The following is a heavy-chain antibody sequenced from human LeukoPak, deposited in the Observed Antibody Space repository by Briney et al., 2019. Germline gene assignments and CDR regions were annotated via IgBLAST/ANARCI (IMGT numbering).Heavy chain of an antibody. CDR2: IRSKANSYAT. CDR3: TRRAAAGTEVDY. D-gene: IGHD6-13*01. V-gene: IGHV3-73*01. Sequence: QTGGSLRLSCAASGFTFSGSAMHWVRQASGKGLEWVGRIRSKANSYATAYAASVKGRFTISRDDSKNTAYLQMNSLKTEDTAVYYCTRRAAAGTEVDYWGQGTLVTVSS. J-gene: IGHJ4*02. CDR1: GFTFSGSA.